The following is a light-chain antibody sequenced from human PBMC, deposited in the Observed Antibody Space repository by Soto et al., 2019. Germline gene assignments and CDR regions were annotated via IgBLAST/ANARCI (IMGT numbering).Light chain of an antibody. J-gene: IGKJ1*01. CDR3: QQYNTFWT. Sequence: DIQMTQSPSTLSASIGYRVTITCRASQSVSNWLAWYQQKPGKAPKLLIYKASSLESGVPSRFSGRGSETEFTLTISSLQPDDSAIYYCQQYNTFWTFGQGTKVDIK. CDR1: QSVSNW. V-gene: IGKV1-5*03. CDR2: KAS.